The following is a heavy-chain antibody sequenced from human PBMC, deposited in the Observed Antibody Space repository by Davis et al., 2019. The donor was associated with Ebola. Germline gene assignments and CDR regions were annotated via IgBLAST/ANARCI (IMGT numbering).Heavy chain of an antibody. J-gene: IGHJ4*02. D-gene: IGHD3-10*01. CDR2: IYYTGST. CDR1: GGSIRSYY. V-gene: IGHV4-59*01. Sequence: GSLRLSCTVSGGSIRSYYWSWIRQPPGKGLEWIGYIYYTGSTNYNRSLESRVTIAVDTSKNQLSLKLRSVTAADTAVYYCARDAVVSRGELDFWGQGTLVTVSS. CDR3: ARDAVVSRGELDF.